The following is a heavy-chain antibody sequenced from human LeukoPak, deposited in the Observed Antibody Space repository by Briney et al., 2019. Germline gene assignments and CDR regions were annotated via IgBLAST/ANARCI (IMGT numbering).Heavy chain of an antibody. CDR1: GFTFSNAW. D-gene: IGHD5-18*01. Sequence: GGSLRLSCAASGFTFSNAWMSWVRQAPGKGLEWVSSISSSSSYIYYADSVKGRFTISRDNAKNSLYLQMNSLRAEDTAVYYCARGGYSYGVIWGQGTLVTVSS. V-gene: IGHV3-21*01. CDR2: ISSSSSYI. CDR3: ARGGYSYGVI. J-gene: IGHJ4*02.